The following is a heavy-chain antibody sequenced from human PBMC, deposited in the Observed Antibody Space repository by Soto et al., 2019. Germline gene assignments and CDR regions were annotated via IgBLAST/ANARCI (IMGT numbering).Heavy chain of an antibody. Sequence: SCTPPGGTFRSTAISWVRQAPGQGLEWMGGIIPIFGTANYAQKFQGRVTITADESTSAAYMELSSLRSEDTAGDYCATPGPGYYYCMDGWGRGTTVPVAS. CDR3: ATPGPGYYYCMDG. V-gene: IGHV1-69*01. CDR2: IIPIFGTA. J-gene: IGHJ6*02. CDR1: GGTFRSTA.